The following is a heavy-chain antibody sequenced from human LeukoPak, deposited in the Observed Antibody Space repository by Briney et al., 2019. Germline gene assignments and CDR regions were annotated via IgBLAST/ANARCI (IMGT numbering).Heavy chain of an antibody. Sequence: ASVKVSCKASGYTFTGYYMHWVRQAPGQGLEWMGWINPNSGGTNYAQKFQGRVTVTRDTSISTAYMELSRLRSDDTAVYYCAVIAARPGYYYYYMDVWGKGTTVTVSS. CDR2: INPNSGGT. J-gene: IGHJ6*03. CDR3: AVIAARPGYYYYYMDV. V-gene: IGHV1-2*02. D-gene: IGHD6-6*01. CDR1: GYTFTGYY.